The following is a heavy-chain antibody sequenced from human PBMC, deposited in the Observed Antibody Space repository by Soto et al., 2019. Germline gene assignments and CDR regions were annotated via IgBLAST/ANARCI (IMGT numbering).Heavy chain of an antibody. V-gene: IGHV4-4*07. CDR3: ARWSPNSSYGGWVGY. D-gene: IGHD4-17*01. J-gene: IGHJ4*02. CDR2: IVTNEST. CDR1: GGSISGFY. Sequence: TLSLTCTVSGGSISGFYWSWIRQSAGKGLEWIGRIVTNESTRYNPSLESRVTMSLDTSQNQFSLKLRSVTAADTAVYYCARWSPNSSYGGWVGYWGQGTLVTVSS.